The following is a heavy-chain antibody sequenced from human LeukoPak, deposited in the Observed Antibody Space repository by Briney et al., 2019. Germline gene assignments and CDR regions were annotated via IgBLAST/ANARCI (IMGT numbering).Heavy chain of an antibody. Sequence: ASVKVSCKASGYTFTSYDINWMRQATGQGLEWMGWMNPNSGNTGYAQKFQGRVTITRNTSISTAYMELSSLRAEDTAVYYCAKGYCSGGSCYLIEYYFDYWGQGTLVTVSS. J-gene: IGHJ4*02. CDR2: MNPNSGNT. CDR1: GYTFTSYD. D-gene: IGHD2-15*01. V-gene: IGHV1-8*03. CDR3: AKGYCSGGSCYLIEYYFDY.